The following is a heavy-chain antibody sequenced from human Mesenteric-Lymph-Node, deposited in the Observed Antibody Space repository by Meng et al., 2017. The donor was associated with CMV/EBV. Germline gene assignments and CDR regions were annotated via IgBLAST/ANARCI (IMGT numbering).Heavy chain of an antibody. V-gene: IGHV3-21*01. D-gene: IGHD3-10*01. CDR2: ISRSSYI. Sequence: GGSLRLSCAASGFTFNSYAMNWVRQAPGKGLEWVSSISRSSYIFYADSVKGRFTISRDNAKNSLYLQMNSLRGEDTAVYYCARFGSGSFPDYWGQGTLVTVSS. J-gene: IGHJ4*02. CDR1: GFTFNSYA. CDR3: ARFGSGSFPDY.